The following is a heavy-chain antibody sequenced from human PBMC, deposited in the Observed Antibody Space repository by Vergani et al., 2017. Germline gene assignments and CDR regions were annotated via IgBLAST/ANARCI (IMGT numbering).Heavy chain of an antibody. CDR1: GGSISSSSYY. V-gene: IGHV4-61*05. CDR3: ARRSYSSSSPYYYDYYYMDV. J-gene: IGHJ6*03. CDR2: IYYSGRT. Sequence: QLQLQESGPGLVKPSETLSLTCTVSGGSISSSSYYLGWIRQPPGKGLEWIGYIYYSGRTNYNPSLKSRVTISVDTSKNQFSLKLSSVTAADTAVYCCARRSYSSSSPYYYDYYYMDVWGKGTTVTVSS. D-gene: IGHD6-6*01.